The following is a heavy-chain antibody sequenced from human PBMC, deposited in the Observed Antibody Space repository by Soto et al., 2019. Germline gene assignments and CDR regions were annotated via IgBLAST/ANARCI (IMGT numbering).Heavy chain of an antibody. CDR3: AKVTGYISGAFDI. J-gene: IGHJ3*02. D-gene: IGHD6-25*01. Sequence: GRSLRLSCAASGFTFSSYAMSWVRQAPGKGLEWVSAISGSGGSTYYADSVKGRFTISRDNSKNTLYLQMNSLRAEDTAVYYCAKVTGYISGAFDIWGQGTMVTVSS. V-gene: IGHV3-23*01. CDR1: GFTFSSYA. CDR2: ISGSGGST.